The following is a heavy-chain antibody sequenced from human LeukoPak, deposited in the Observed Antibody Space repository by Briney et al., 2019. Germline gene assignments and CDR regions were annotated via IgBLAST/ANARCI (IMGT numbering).Heavy chain of an antibody. J-gene: IGHJ4*02. CDR3: ARESGSYFDY. CDR2: INPNSGGT. V-gene: IGHV1-2*04. CDR1: GFSFDSYG. Sequence: GASVRVSCKTSGFSFDSYGITWVRQAPGQGLEWMVWINPNSGGTNYAQKFQGWVTMTRDTSISTAYMELSRLRSDDTAVYYCARESGSYFDYWGQGTLVTVSS. D-gene: IGHD1-26*01.